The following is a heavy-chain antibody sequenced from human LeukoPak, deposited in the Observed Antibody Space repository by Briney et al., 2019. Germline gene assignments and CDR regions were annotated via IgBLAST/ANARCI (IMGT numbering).Heavy chain of an antibody. D-gene: IGHD2-2*01. J-gene: IGHJ4*02. V-gene: IGHV3-23*01. CDR2: IGGSGGST. CDR3: AKSLVVVPAANPRAYFDY. CDR1: GFTFSSDA. Sequence: GGSLRLSCAASGFTFSSDAMSWVRQAPGQGLAWGSAIGGSGGSTYYADSVKGRFTISRDNSKNTLYLQMNSLRAEDTAVYYSAKSLVVVPAANPRAYFDYWGQGTLVTVSS.